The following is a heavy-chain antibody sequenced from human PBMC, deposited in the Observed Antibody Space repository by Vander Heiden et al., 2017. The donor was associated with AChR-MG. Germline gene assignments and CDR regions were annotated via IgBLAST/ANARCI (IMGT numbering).Heavy chain of an antibody. D-gene: IGHD6-13*01. CDR2: IGYRGGTT. J-gene: IGHJ5*02. Sequence: EVQLLESGGGLVQPGGSLRLSCAASGFTVSSYAMSCVRQASGKGLEWVSHIGYRGGTTYYADSVKSRFTISRDNSKNTLYLQMSSLRVEDTAVYYCAKGRIAAVGMGKDWFDPWGQGTLVTVSS. CDR1: GFTVSSYA. CDR3: AKGRIAAVGMGKDWFDP. V-gene: IGHV3-23*01.